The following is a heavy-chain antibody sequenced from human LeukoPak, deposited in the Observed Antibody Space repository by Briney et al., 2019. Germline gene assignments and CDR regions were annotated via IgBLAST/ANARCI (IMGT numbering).Heavy chain of an antibody. Sequence: SETLSLTCTVSSGSISENYWSWIRQPPGKGLEWIGYIYYSGSTNYNPSLKSRITMSVDRSKNQFSLELTSVTAADTAVYYCARAPSYCSSTSCTNWFDPWGQGTLVTVSS. J-gene: IGHJ5*02. CDR1: SGSISENY. V-gene: IGHV4-59*01. CDR2: IYYSGST. D-gene: IGHD2-2*01. CDR3: ARAPSYCSSTSCTNWFDP.